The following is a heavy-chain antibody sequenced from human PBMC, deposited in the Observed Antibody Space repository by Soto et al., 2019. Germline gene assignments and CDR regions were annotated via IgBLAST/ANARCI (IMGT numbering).Heavy chain of an antibody. D-gene: IGHD5-18*01. J-gene: IGHJ6*02. CDR1: GYTFTSYG. CDR3: ARGTDTAMVMDV. CDR2: IIPNIGIA. Sequence: GASVKVSCKASGYTFTSYGISWVRQAPGQGLEWMGRIIPNIGIANYAQKFQGRVTITADKSTSTAYMELSSLRSEDTAVYYCARGTDTAMVMDVWGQGTTVTVSS. V-gene: IGHV1-69*04.